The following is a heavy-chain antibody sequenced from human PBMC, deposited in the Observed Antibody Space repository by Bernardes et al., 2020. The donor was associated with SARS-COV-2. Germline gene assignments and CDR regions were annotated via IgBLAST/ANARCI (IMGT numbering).Heavy chain of an antibody. Sequence: GGSLRLSCAASGFTVSSNYMSWVRQAPGKGLEWVAVVSYDGSNTFYADPVKGRFTISRDNSKNTLYLQMNSLRPEDTAVYYCAKYTAAGNFDYWGQGTLVTVSS. CDR3: AKYTAAGNFDY. J-gene: IGHJ4*02. D-gene: IGHD6-13*01. CDR2: VSYDGSNT. V-gene: IGHV3-30*18. CDR1: GFTVSSNY.